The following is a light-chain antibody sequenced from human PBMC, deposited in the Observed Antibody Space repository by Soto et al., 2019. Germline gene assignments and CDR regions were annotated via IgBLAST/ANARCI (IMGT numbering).Light chain of an antibody. Sequence: DIQMTHSPSTLSASVGDRVTITCRASQSISSWLAWYQQKPGKAPKLLIYDASSLESGVPSRFSGSGSGTEFTLTISSLQPDDFATYYCQHYKSFSWTFGQGTKVDIK. CDR3: QHYKSFSWT. J-gene: IGKJ1*01. V-gene: IGKV1-5*01. CDR2: DAS. CDR1: QSISSW.